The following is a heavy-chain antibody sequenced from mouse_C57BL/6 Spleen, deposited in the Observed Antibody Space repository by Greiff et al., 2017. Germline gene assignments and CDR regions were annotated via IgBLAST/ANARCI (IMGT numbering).Heavy chain of an antibody. CDR2: IYPGDGDT. Sequence: VQLHQSGPELVKPGASVKISCKASGYAFSSSWMNWVKQRPGKGLEWIGRIYPGDGDTNYNGKFKGKATLTADKSSSTAYMQLSSLTSEDSAVYFCARGGYYDYDEAYWGQGTLVTVSA. CDR3: ARGGYYDYDEAY. V-gene: IGHV1-82*01. D-gene: IGHD2-4*01. CDR1: GYAFSSSW. J-gene: IGHJ3*01.